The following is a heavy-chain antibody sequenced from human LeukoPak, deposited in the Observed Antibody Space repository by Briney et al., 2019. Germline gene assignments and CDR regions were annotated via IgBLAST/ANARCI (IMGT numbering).Heavy chain of an antibody. V-gene: IGHV1-46*01. Sequence: GASVKVSCKASGYTFTSYYMHWVRQAPEQGLEWMGIINPSGGSTSYAQKFQGRVTMTRDTSTSTVYMELSSLRSEDTAVYYCARDTVGATAGYWGRGTLVTVSS. CDR1: GYTFTSYY. CDR2: INPSGGST. CDR3: ARDTVGATAGY. D-gene: IGHD1-26*01. J-gene: IGHJ4*02.